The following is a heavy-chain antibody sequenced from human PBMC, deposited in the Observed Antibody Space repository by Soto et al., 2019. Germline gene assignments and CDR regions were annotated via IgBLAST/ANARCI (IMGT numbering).Heavy chain of an antibody. J-gene: IGHJ4*02. CDR2: ISSSSSCI. V-gene: IGHV3-21*01. CDR3: ARDEDYDVSGSAIYGGDSPRGYIDY. Sequence: EVQLVESGGGLVKPGGSLRLSCAASGFTFSSYSMNWVRQAPGKGLEWVSSISSSSSCIYYADSVKGRFTISRDNAKNRLNMHMNSLRTAETVLYYCARDEDYDVSGSAIYGGDSPRGYIDYWGQGTLVTVSS. CDR1: GFTFSSYS. D-gene: IGHD3-3*01.